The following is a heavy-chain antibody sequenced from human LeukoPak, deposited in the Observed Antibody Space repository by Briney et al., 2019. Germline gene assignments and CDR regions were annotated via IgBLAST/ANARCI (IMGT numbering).Heavy chain of an antibody. CDR1: GFTFDDYA. CDR2: ISWNSGSI. V-gene: IGHV3-9*01. D-gene: IGHD3-10*02. J-gene: IGHJ4*02. CDR3: AKDWGTMLGIFDY. Sequence: GRSLRLSCAASGFTFDDYAMRWVRQAPGKGLECVSGISWNSGSIGYADSVKGRFTISRDNAKNSLYLQMNSLRAEGTALYYCAKDWGTMLGIFDYWGQGTLVTVSS.